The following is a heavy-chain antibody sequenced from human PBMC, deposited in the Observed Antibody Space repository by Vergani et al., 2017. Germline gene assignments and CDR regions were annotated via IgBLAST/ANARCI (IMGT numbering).Heavy chain of an antibody. Sequence: QVQLQQSGPGLVKPSQTLSLTCAISGDSVSSNSAAWNCIRQSPSRGLEWLGRTYYRSKWYNDYAVSVKSPITINPDTSKNQFTLQLNSVTPEDTAVYYCVREGYKWVGDYAGDYDYGMDVWGQGTTVTVSS. V-gene: IGHV6-1*01. CDR1: GDSVSSNSAA. CDR2: TYYRSKWYN. CDR3: VREGYKWVGDYAGDYDYGMDV. D-gene: IGHD3-10*01. J-gene: IGHJ6*02.